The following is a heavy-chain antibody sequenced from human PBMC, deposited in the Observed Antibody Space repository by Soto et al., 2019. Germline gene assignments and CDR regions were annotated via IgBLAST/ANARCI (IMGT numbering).Heavy chain of an antibody. CDR1: LFTFIIFY. J-gene: IGHJ4*02. Sequence: PWWSLILSCASSLFTFIIFYIDWVRQTPGKGLEWVSYISSSGSTLSYADSVKGRFTISRDNAQNSLHLQMNSLRDEDTTVYYCARIAGQEIDYWGQGTLVTVSS. CDR3: ARIAGQEIDY. CDR2: ISSSGSTL. V-gene: IGHV3-48*03. D-gene: IGHD2-21*01.